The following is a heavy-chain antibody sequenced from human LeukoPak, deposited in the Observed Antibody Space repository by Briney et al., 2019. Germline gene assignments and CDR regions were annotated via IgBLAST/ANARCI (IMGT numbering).Heavy chain of an antibody. CDR3: ARDLTSGGSLPFFDY. Sequence: ASVKVSCKASGYTFTGYYMHWVRQAPGQGLEWMGRINPNSGGTNYAQKFQGRVTMTRDTSISTAYMELSRLRSDDTAVYYCARDLTSGGSLPFFDYWGQGTLVTVSS. J-gene: IGHJ4*02. V-gene: IGHV1-2*06. D-gene: IGHD3-10*01. CDR2: INPNSGGT. CDR1: GYTFTGYY.